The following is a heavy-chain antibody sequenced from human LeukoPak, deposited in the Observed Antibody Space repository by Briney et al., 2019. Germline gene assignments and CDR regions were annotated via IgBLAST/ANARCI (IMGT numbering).Heavy chain of an antibody. D-gene: IGHD3-16*01. Sequence: ASVKVSCNASGYTFGAYYMYWVRQAPGQGLEWMGWIRPNSGGTNYTQKFQGRVTMTRDTSINTAYMELSRLTSDDTAVYFCATWGLHFDIWGQGTMVIVAS. CDR1: GYTFGAYY. CDR3: ATWGLHFDI. CDR2: IRPNSGGT. J-gene: IGHJ3*02. V-gene: IGHV1-2*02.